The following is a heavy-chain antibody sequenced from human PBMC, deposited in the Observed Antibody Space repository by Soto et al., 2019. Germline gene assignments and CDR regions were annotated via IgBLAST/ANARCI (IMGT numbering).Heavy chain of an antibody. CDR2: IYHSGST. D-gene: IGHD6-19*01. CDR3: ARGSYSSGTYFDY. J-gene: IGHJ4*02. Sequence: SETLSLTCAVSGGSISSSNWWSWVRQPPGKGLEWIGEIYHSGSTNYNPSLKSRVTISVDKSKNQFSLKLSSVTAADTAVYYCARGSYSSGTYFDYWGQGTLVTVSS. CDR1: GGSISSSNW. V-gene: IGHV4-4*02.